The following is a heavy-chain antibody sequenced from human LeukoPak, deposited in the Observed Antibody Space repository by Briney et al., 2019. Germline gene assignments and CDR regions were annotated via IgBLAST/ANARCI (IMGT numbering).Heavy chain of an antibody. Sequence: GGSLRLSCAASGFIFSSYEMNWVRQAPGKGLEWVAVISYDGSNKYYADSVKGRFTISRDNSKNTLYLQMNSLRAEDTAVYYCAKDDGLGYCSSTSCSRNYYYYGMDVWGKGTTVTVSS. V-gene: IGHV3-30*18. J-gene: IGHJ6*04. CDR3: AKDDGLGYCSSTSCSRNYYYYGMDV. CDR1: GFIFSSYE. D-gene: IGHD2-2*01. CDR2: ISYDGSNK.